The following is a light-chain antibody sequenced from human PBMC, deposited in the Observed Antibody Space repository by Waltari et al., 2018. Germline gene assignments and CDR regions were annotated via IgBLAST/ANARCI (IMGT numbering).Light chain of an antibody. CDR3: QQYDGSSVT. CDR2: GAS. Sequence: EIALTQSPGTLSLSPGERATLSCRASQTITGSWLTWYQRKPGQAPRLLIDGASIRATCIAVRFSGSGSGTDFTLAISRLEPEDCAVYYCQQYDGSSVTFGGGTKVEVK. V-gene: IGKV3-20*01. J-gene: IGKJ4*01. CDR1: QTITGSW.